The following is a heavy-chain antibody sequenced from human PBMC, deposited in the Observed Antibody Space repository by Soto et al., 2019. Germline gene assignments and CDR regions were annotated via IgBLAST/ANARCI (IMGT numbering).Heavy chain of an antibody. Sequence: QPGGSLRLSCAASGFTFSSYAMSWFRQAPGKGLEWVSAISASGGSTYYADSVKGRFTISRDNSKNTLYLQMNSLRAEDTAVYYCAKYSSGWYYPFDYWGQGTLVTVSS. V-gene: IGHV3-23*01. CDR2: ISASGGST. J-gene: IGHJ4*02. CDR1: GFTFSSYA. CDR3: AKYSSGWYYPFDY. D-gene: IGHD6-19*01.